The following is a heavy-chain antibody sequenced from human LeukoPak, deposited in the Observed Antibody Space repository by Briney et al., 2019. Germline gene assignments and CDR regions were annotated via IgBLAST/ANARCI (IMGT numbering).Heavy chain of an antibody. Sequence: ASVKVSCKASGYTFTSYGISWVRQAPGQGLEWMGWISAYNGNTNYAQKLQGRVTMTTDTSTSTAYMELRSLRSDDTAVYYCARTMYNWNQDDAFDIWGQGTMVTVSS. D-gene: IGHD1-20*01. J-gene: IGHJ3*02. CDR1: GYTFTSYG. CDR2: ISAYNGNT. CDR3: ARTMYNWNQDDAFDI. V-gene: IGHV1-18*01.